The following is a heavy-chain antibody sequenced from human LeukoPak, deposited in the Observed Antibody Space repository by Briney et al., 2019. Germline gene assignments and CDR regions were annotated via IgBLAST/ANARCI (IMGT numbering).Heavy chain of an antibody. V-gene: IGHV4-59*01. CDR3: ARGIRYFDRPFDY. D-gene: IGHD3-9*01. J-gene: IGHJ4*02. Sequence: SETLSLTCTVSGGSISSYYWSWIRQPPGKGLEWIGYIYYSGSTNYNPSLKSRVTISVDTSKNQFSLKLSSVTAADTAVYYCARGIRYFDRPFDYWGQGTLVTVSS. CDR2: IYYSGST. CDR1: GGSISSYY.